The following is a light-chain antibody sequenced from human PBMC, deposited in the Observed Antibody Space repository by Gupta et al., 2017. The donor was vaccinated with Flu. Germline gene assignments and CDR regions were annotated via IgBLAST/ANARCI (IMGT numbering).Light chain of an antibody. J-gene: IGLJ3*02. Sequence: TATRTCTRNSNNVGNQGAVWLQQHQGHPPKILADRDNNRTAGISERFSAYRSGNTASLTITGLQPEDEADYVCSAWDSSFRAQVCGGGTKLTGL. CDR2: RDN. V-gene: IGLV10-54*04. CDR3: SAWDSSFRAQV. CDR1: SNNVGNQG.